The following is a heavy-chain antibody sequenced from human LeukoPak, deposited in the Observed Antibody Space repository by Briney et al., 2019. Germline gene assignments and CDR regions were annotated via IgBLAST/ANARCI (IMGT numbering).Heavy chain of an antibody. CDR1: GFTFSSYA. D-gene: IGHD3-10*01. CDR2: ISGSGGST. Sequence: GGPLRLSCAASGFTFSSYAMSWVRQAPGKGLEWVSAISGSGGSTYYADSVKGRFTISRDNSKNTLYLQMNSLRAEDTAVHYCAKEVWYYYGSVGYYYGMDVWGQGTTVTVSS. J-gene: IGHJ6*02. V-gene: IGHV3-23*01. CDR3: AKEVWYYYGSVGYYYGMDV.